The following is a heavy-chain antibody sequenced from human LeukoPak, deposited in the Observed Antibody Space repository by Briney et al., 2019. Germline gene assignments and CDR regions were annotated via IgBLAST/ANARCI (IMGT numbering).Heavy chain of an antibody. D-gene: IGHD2-15*01. CDR3: ARAQYCSGGSCSDWFDP. J-gene: IGHJ5*02. CDR2: IIPILGIA. CDR1: GGTFSSYA. Sequence: ASVKVFCKASGGTFSSYAISWVRQAPGQGLEWMGRIIPILGIANYAQKFQGRVTITADKSTSTAYMELSSLRSEDTAVYYCARAQYCSGGSCSDWFDPWGQGTLVTVSS. V-gene: IGHV1-69*04.